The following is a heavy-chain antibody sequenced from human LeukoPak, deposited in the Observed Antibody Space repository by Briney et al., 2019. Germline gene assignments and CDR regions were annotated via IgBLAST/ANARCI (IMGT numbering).Heavy chain of an antibody. Sequence: GASVKISCKASGDTFTGYYMHWVRQAPGQGLEWMGWINPNSGGTNYAQKFQGRVTMTRDTSISTAYMELSRLRSDDTAVYYCARDPLHGGSSSPSFDYSGQGTLVTVSS. D-gene: IGHD6-6*01. J-gene: IGHJ4*02. CDR1: GDTFTGYY. CDR3: ARDPLHGGSSSPSFDY. V-gene: IGHV1-2*02. CDR2: INPNSGGT.